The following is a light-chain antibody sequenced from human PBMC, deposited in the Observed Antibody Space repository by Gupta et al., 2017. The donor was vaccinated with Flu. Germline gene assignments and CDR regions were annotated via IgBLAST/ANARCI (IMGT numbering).Light chain of an antibody. CDR1: QDIKMF. CDR2: DVS. CDR3: QQYNILPPLT. J-gene: IGKJ4*01. Sequence: SSLSASVGDRVTITCQASQDIKMFLNWYQQKPGKAPKLLIYDVSRLDTGVPSRFRGSGSGTLFTLTINSLQPEDFGAYYCQQYNILPPLTFGGGTILEIK. V-gene: IGKV1-33*01.